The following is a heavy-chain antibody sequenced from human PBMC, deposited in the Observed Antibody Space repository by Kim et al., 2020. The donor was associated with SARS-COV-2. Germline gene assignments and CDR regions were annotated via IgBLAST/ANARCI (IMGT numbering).Heavy chain of an antibody. Sequence: GGSLRLSCAASGFTFSSYGMHWVRQAPGKGLEWVAVISYDGSNKYYADSVKGRFTISRDNSKYTLYLQMNSLRAEDTAVYYCAKRDTRSDIVVVPAAMPHSAFDIWGQGTMVTVSS. D-gene: IGHD2-2*01. J-gene: IGHJ3*02. V-gene: IGHV3-30*18. CDR3: AKRDTRSDIVVVPAAMPHSAFDI. CDR2: ISYDGSNK. CDR1: GFTFSSYG.